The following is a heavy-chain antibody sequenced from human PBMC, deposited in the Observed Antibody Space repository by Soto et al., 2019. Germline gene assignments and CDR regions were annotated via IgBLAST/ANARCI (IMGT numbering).Heavy chain of an antibody. J-gene: IGHJ5*02. CDR3: ARDPHEFWTSYWFDP. CDR1: GYTFNTYG. V-gene: IGHV1-18*01. Sequence: ASVKVSCKTSGYTFNTYGINWVRQAPGQGLELMGWISAYDGKTTYAEKFQGRVTLTTDTSTSTAYMELRSLRSDDTAIYYCARDPHEFWTSYWFDPWGQGTPVTAPQ. D-gene: IGHD3-3*01. CDR2: ISAYDGKT.